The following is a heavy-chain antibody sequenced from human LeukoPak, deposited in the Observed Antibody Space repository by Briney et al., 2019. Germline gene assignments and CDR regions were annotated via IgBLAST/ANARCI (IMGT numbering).Heavy chain of an antibody. Sequence: GGSLRLSCTVSGFTVSSNSMSWVRQAPGKGLEWVSFIYSDNTHYSDSVKGRFTISRDNSKNTLYLQMNSLRAEDTAVYYCARRVVVTAAHDYWGQGTLVTVSS. V-gene: IGHV3-53*01. D-gene: IGHD2-21*02. CDR3: ARRVVVTAAHDY. CDR1: GFTVSSNS. J-gene: IGHJ4*02. CDR2: IYSDNT.